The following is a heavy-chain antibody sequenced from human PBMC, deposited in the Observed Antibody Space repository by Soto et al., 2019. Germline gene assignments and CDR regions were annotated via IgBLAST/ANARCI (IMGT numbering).Heavy chain of an antibody. J-gene: IGHJ4*02. D-gene: IGHD3-9*01. CDR3: VSRVSQHFDC. Sequence: GSLRLSCAVFGFTFNSRSSHGMSWVRQAPGKGPEWVSTISSDGANKHYAESVKGRFAISKDTSRNTVDLHMNSLGAEDTAMYFCVSRVSQHFDCWGQGILVTVSS. V-gene: IGHV3-23*01. CDR1: GFTFNSRSSHG. CDR2: ISSDGANK.